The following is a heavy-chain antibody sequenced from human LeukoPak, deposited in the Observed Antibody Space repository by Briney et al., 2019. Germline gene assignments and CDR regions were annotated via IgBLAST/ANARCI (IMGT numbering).Heavy chain of an antibody. CDR2: FYADGST. J-gene: IGHJ3*02. CDR1: GGTISSYY. V-gene: IGHV4-4*07. D-gene: IGHD1-26*01. CDR3: AREIWEADAFDI. Sequence: ASETLSLTCTVSGGTISSYYWSWIRRPAGKGLEWIGRFYADGSTHYNPSLKSRVTMSIDTSKNQFSLKLTFVTAADTAVYYCAREIWEADAFDIWGQGTVVTVSS.